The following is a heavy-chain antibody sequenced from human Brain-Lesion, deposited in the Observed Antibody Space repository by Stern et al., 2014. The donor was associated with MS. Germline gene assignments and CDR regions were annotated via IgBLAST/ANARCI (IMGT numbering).Heavy chain of an antibody. J-gene: IGHJ4*02. CDR2: FDPEDGET. D-gene: IGHD1-26*01. Sequence: VQLVESGAEVKKPGASVKVSCKVSGYTLTELSMHWVRQAPRKGLEWMGGFDPEDGETIYAQKFQGRVTMTEDTSTDTAYRELSSLRSEAPAVYYCATLSPGAGGNYSRHFDYGGQGPLVTVSS. V-gene: IGHV1-24*01. CDR1: GYTLTELS. CDR3: ATLSPGAGGNYSRHFDY.